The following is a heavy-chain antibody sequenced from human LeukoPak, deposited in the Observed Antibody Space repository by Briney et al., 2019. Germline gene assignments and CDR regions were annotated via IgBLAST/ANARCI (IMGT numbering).Heavy chain of an antibody. V-gene: IGHV1-8*01. CDR1: GYTFTTYD. J-gene: IGHJ4*02. CDR2: MNPDSGDT. Sequence: GASVKVSCKASGYTFTTYDMTWVRQATGQGLEWMGWMNPDSGDTGYAQKFQGRVTMTRDTSISTAFMELSSLGSDDTAIYHCARGLGDYNTDWFPVSGYWGQGTLVTVSS. CDR3: ARGLGDYNTDWFPVSGY. D-gene: IGHD3-9*01.